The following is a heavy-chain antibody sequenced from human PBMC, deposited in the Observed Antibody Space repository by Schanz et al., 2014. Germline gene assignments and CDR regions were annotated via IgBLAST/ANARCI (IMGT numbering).Heavy chain of an antibody. CDR3: ARVKYCTITRCYRTETEGIYYRDV. D-gene: IGHD2-2*01. CDR1: GFTFISYA. J-gene: IGHJ6*03. CDR2: ISSGGGST. Sequence: EVHLLDSGGGLAQPGGPLRLSCAASGFTFISYALSWLRQPPGKGLEWVSSISSGGGSTYYADSMKGRFTISRDNSKNTLYLQMKSLRAEDTAVYYCARVKYCTITRCYRTETEGIYYRDVWDKGTTVTVSS. V-gene: IGHV3-23*01.